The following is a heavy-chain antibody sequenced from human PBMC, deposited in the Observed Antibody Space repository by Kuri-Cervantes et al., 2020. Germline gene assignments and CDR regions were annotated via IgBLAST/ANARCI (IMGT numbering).Heavy chain of an antibody. J-gene: IGHJ6*02. Sequence: GGSLRLSCAASGFTFSSYAMHWVRQAPGKGLEWVAVISYDGSNKYYADSVKGRFTISRDNSKNTLYLQMNSLRAEDTAVYYCARDRYSSGWSGDYYYYYGMDVWGQGTTVTVSS. V-gene: IGHV3-30*04. CDR3: ARDRYSSGWSGDYYYYYGMDV. CDR2: ISYDGSNK. D-gene: IGHD6-19*01. CDR1: GFTFSSYA.